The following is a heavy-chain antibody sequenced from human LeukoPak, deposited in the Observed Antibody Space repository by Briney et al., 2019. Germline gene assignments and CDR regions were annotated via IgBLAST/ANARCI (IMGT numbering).Heavy chain of an antibody. CDR1: GFSLSTSGVG. Sequence: SGPTLVKPTQTLTLTCTFSGFSLSTSGVGVGWIRQPPGKALEWLALIYWNDDNRYSPSLKSRLTITKDTSKNQVVLTMTNMDPVDTATYYCAHILEATPYNWFDPWGQGTLVTVSS. J-gene: IGHJ5*02. CDR3: AHILEATPYNWFDP. D-gene: IGHD1-1*01. CDR2: IYWNDDN. V-gene: IGHV2-5*01.